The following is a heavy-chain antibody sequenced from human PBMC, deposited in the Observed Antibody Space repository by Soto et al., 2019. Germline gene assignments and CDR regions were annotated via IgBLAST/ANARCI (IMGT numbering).Heavy chain of an antibody. D-gene: IGHD1-26*01. J-gene: IGHJ4*02. V-gene: IGHV3-21*06. CDR1: GVSFSDYS. Sequence: PGGSLRLSCVVSGVSFSDYSMNWVRQAPGKGRVWVSLITGNSEYKYYAGSVKGRFTVSRDNAKNSLYLQMNSLTVEDTAVYYCARSGELLQTFDSWGQGTLVTVSS. CDR3: ARSGELLQTFDS. CDR2: ITGNSEYK.